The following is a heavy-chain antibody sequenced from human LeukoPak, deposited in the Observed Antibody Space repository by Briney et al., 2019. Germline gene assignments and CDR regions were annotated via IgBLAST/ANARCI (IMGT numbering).Heavy chain of an antibody. Sequence: SETLSLTCTVSGXSISSYSWSWIRQPPGKGLEWIGYILHSGSTNYNPSLKSRVTISLDTSKNQFSLKLNSVTAADTAVYYCARAGGIRGSALDLDYWGQGTLVTVSS. CDR2: ILHSGST. CDR3: ARAGGIRGSALDLDY. J-gene: IGHJ4*02. V-gene: IGHV4-59*01. CDR1: GXSISSYS. D-gene: IGHD3-10*01.